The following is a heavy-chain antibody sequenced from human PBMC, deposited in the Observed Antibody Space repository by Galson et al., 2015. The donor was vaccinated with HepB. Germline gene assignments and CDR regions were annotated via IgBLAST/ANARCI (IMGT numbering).Heavy chain of an antibody. CDR1: GGTFSSYA. V-gene: IGHV1-69*10. CDR3: ARGGGYSGYASYMDV. J-gene: IGHJ6*03. CDR2: IIPILGIA. D-gene: IGHD5-12*01. Sequence: SVKVSCKASGGTFSSYAISWVRQAPGQGLEWMGGIIPILGIANYAQKFQGRVTITADKSTSTAYMELSSLRSEDTAVYYCARGGGYSGYASYMDVWGKGTTVTVSS.